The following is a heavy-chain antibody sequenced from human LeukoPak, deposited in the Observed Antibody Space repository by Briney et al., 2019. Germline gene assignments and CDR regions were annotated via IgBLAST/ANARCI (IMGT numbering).Heavy chain of an antibody. CDR3: ARGEPHCSTSTCSRRRMDV. Sequence: GGSLRLSCAASEFPFWNYWMTWVRRAPGRGLEWLANVNQGGSYKYYVDSVRGRFTISRDNAKNEVYLQVDSLRVEDSAVYYCARGEPHCSTSTCSRRRMDVWGQGTTVTVSS. D-gene: IGHD2-2*01. V-gene: IGHV3-7*01. CDR2: VNQGGSYK. CDR1: EFPFWNYW. J-gene: IGHJ6*02.